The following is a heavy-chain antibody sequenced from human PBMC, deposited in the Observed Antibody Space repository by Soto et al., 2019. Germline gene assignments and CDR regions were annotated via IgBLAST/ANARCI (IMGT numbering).Heavy chain of an antibody. D-gene: IGHD2-15*01. CDR1: GYTFTSYY. CDR3: ARGLLPEYYFDY. J-gene: IGHJ4*02. V-gene: IGHV1-46*01. CDR2: INPSGGST. Sequence: QVQLVQSGAEVKKPGASVKVSCKASGYTFTSYYMHWVRQAPGQGLEWMGIINPSGGSTSYAQKFQGRVTMTRDTATSTVDMELSSLRSEDTAVYYCARGLLPEYYFDYWGQGTLVTVSS.